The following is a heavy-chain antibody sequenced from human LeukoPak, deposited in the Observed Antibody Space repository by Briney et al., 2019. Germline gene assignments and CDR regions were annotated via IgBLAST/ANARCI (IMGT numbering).Heavy chain of an antibody. J-gene: IGHJ3*01. Sequence: GGSLRLSCAASGFTLSNFWMSWVRQAPGKGLEWVANIKEDGSKKDYVDSVKGRFTISRDNAKDSLHLEANSLRAEDTAMYYCVRVYSSSSGKNAFDVWGQGTMVTVSS. CDR3: VRVYSSSSGKNAFDV. D-gene: IGHD6-6*01. V-gene: IGHV3-7*03. CDR1: GFTLSNFW. CDR2: IKEDGSKK.